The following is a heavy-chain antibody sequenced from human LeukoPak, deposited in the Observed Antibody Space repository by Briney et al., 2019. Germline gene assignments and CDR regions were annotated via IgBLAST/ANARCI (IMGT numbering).Heavy chain of an antibody. D-gene: IGHD3-10*01. J-gene: IGHJ5*02. Sequence: PSETLSLTCTVSGYSISSGYYWGWIRQPPGKGLEWIGSIYHSGSTYYNPSLKSRVTISVDTSKNQFSLKLSSGTAADTAVYYCARAGYGSGSYYNWFDPWGQGTLVTVSS. CDR2: IYHSGST. CDR1: GYSISSGYY. V-gene: IGHV4-38-2*02. CDR3: ARAGYGSGSYYNWFDP.